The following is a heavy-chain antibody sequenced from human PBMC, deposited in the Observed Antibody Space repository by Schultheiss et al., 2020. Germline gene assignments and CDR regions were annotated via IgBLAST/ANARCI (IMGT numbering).Heavy chain of an antibody. CDR1: GGSFSGYY. V-gene: IGHV4-34*01. D-gene: IGHD6-19*01. CDR3: ASTPKEQYSSGPQDYFDY. J-gene: IGHJ4*02. CDR2: INHSGST. Sequence: SETLSLTCAVYGGSFSGYYWSWIRQPPGKGLEWIGEINHSGSTNYNPSLKSRVTISVDTSKNQFSLKLSSVTAADTAVYYCASTPKEQYSSGPQDYFDYWGQGTLVTVSS.